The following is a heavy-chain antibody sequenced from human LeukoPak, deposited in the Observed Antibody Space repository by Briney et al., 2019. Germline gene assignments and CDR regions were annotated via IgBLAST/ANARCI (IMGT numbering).Heavy chain of an antibody. J-gene: IGHJ4*02. D-gene: IGHD2-15*01. V-gene: IGHV4-39*07. Sequence: SETLSLTCTVSGGSISSSSYYWGWIRQPPGKGLEWIGSIYYSGSTYYNPSLKSRVTISVDTSKNQLSLKLSSVTAADTAVYYCARGSDIVVVVAATLDYFDYWGQGTLVTVSS. CDR2: IYYSGST. CDR1: GGSISSSSYY. CDR3: ARGSDIVVVVAATLDYFDY.